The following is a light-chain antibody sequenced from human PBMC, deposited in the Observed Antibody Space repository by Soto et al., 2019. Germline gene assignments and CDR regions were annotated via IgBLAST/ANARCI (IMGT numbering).Light chain of an antibody. CDR3: LQTDRVPYT. V-gene: IGKV1-39*01. CDR1: QSISSY. Sequence: DIQMTQPPSSLSASVGDRVTLTCRASQSISSYFNWYQLKPGRPPKLLIYFASSLQAGGPSRFSGAGSETDFTLTITDLQPEDFTSYFCLQTDRVPYTFGQGT. J-gene: IGKJ2*01. CDR2: FAS.